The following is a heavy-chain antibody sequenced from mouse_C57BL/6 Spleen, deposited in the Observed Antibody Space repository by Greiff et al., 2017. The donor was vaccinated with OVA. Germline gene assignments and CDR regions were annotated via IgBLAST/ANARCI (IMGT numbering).Heavy chain of an antibody. CDR3: ARVGGRGYFDY. D-gene: IGHD3-3*01. CDR1: GYTFTSYW. J-gene: IGHJ2*01. CDR2: IDPSDSYT. Sequence: VQLQESGAELVRPGTSVKLSCKASGYTFTSYWMHWVKQRPGQGLEWIGVIDPSDSYTNYNQKFKGKATLTVDTSSSTAYMQLSSLTSEDSAVYYCARVGGRGYFDYWGQGTTLTVSS. V-gene: IGHV1-59*01.